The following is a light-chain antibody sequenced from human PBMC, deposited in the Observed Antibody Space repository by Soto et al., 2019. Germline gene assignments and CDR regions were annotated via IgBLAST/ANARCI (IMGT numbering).Light chain of an antibody. Sequence: QSVLTQPPSASGTPGQRVTISCSGSSSNIGSNYVYWYQQLPGTAPKLLIYRNNQRPSGVPDQFSGSKSGTSASLAISGLRSEDEADYYCAAWDDSLSVWVFGGGTKLTVL. V-gene: IGLV1-47*01. CDR1: SSNIGSNY. CDR3: AAWDDSLSVWV. J-gene: IGLJ3*02. CDR2: RNN.